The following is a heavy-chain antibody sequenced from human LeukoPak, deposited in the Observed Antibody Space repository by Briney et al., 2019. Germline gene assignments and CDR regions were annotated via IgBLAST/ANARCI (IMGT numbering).Heavy chain of an antibody. J-gene: IGHJ5*02. D-gene: IGHD6-13*01. CDR1: GGSISSHY. CDR2: IYYSGST. V-gene: IGHV4-59*11. Sequence: SETLSLTCTVSGGSISSHYWSWIRQPPGKGLEWIGYIYYSGSTNYNPSLKSRVPISVDTSKNQFSLKLSSVTAADTAVYYCARDIAAAGKGRGASLNWFDPWGQGTLVTVSS. CDR3: ARDIAAAGKGRGASLNWFDP.